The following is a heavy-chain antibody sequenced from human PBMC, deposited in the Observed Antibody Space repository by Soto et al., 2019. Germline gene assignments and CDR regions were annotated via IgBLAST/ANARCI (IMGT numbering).Heavy chain of an antibody. CDR2: ITVGSSHV. CDR3: SRSPEVGVRGAY. Sequence: LRLSCTGSGFPFSAYNINWVRQAPGKGLEWVSSITVGSSHVYQPNSMKGRFTISRDDAKNSVYLQIDSLRDEDTALYYCSRSPEVGVRGAYWGQGTLVTVSS. V-gene: IGHV3-21*01. CDR1: GFPFSAYN. D-gene: IGHD3-16*01. J-gene: IGHJ4*02.